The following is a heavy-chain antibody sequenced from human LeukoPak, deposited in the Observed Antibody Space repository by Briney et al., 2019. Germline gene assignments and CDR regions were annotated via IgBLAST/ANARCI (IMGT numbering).Heavy chain of an antibody. CDR1: GFTFSRYS. J-gene: IGHJ6*02. CDR2: ISSSSSTM. CDR3: AIPPLSGTGSSRPLAGMDV. Sequence: GGSLRLSCAASGFTFSRYSMNWVRQAPGKGLEWASYISSSSSTMYYADSVKGRFTISRDNAKNSLYLQMNSLRAEDTAVYYCAIPPLSGTGSSRPLAGMDVWGQGTTVTVSS. D-gene: IGHD3-10*01. V-gene: IGHV3-48*04.